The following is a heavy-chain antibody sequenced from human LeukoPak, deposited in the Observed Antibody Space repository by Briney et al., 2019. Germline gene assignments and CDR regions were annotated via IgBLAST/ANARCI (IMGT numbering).Heavy chain of an antibody. D-gene: IGHD6-19*01. CDR2: INHSGST. CDR3: ARGPTAVAVY. J-gene: IGHJ4*02. Sequence: SETLSLTCAVYGGSFSGYYRSWIRQPPGKGLEWIGEINHSGSTNYNPSLKSRVTISVDTSKNQFSLKLSSVTAADTAVYYCARGPTAVAVYWGQGTPVTVSS. CDR1: GGSFSGYY. V-gene: IGHV4-34*01.